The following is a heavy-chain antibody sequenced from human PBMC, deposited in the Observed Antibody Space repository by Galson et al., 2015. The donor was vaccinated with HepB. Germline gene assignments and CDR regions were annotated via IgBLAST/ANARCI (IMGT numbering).Heavy chain of an antibody. CDR1: GFTFSSYA. CDR2: ISGSGGST. J-gene: IGHJ4*02. D-gene: IGHD1-20*01. Sequence: SLRLSCAASGFTFSSYAMSWVRQAPGKGLEWVSAISGSGGSTYYADSVKGRFTISRDNSKNTLYLQMNSLRAEDTAVYYCAKSREGLTGTIDYWGQGTLVTVSS. V-gene: IGHV3-23*01. CDR3: AKSREGLTGTIDY.